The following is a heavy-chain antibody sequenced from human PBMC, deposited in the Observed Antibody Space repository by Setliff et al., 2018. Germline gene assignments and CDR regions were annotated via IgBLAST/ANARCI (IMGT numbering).Heavy chain of an antibody. V-gene: IGHV1-2*07. CDR2: INPKNGDT. CDR1: GYTFTDYY. CDR3: ARRDGRSGYLGFDL. J-gene: IGHJ4*01. Sequence: ASVKVSCKPSGYTFTDYYIHWVRQAPGQGLEWMGWINPKNGDTFYAPKFAGRVTMTRDTPISTVYMELSLLTSDDTAVYFCARRDGRSGYLGFDLWGHGSPVTVSS. D-gene: IGHD3-22*01.